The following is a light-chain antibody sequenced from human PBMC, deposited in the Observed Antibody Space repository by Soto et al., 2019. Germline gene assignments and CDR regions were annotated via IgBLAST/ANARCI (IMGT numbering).Light chain of an antibody. Sequence: EIVLTQSPATLSLSPGERATLSCRASQSITSFLAWYQQKPDQAPRLLIHDASNRATGIPARFSGSGSGTDFTLTISSLEPEDFAVYYCQQRSNWPRTFGQGTKVEIK. CDR2: DAS. CDR3: QQRSNWPRT. CDR1: QSITSF. J-gene: IGKJ1*01. V-gene: IGKV3-11*01.